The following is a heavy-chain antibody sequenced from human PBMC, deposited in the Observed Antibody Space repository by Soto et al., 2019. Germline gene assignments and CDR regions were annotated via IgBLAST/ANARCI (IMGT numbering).Heavy chain of an antibody. J-gene: IGHJ4*02. CDR2: VYDLDGT. V-gene: IGHV3-53*01. Sequence: DVQLVESGGGLIQPGGSLRLSCVASGLTVSGKKYMAWVRQAPGKGPEWLSGVYDLDGTYYADSVRGRFTVSRDNAKNALFLQMNSLRDDDTATYYCARLPKGSLVTAWGQGTRVTVSS. D-gene: IGHD2-21*02. CDR1: GLTVSGKKY. CDR3: ARLPKGSLVTA.